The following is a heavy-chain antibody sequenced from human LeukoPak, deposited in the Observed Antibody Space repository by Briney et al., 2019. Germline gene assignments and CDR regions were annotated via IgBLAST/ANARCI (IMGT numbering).Heavy chain of an antibody. Sequence: PSETLSLTCAVSGASFSNDYWSWVRQAPGKGLEWIGYIYHNGRTNFNPSLKSRITMSIDTSQNQFSLKLTSVTAADTAVYYCARASEGIGYFDTWGRGSLVTVSS. CDR2: IYHNGRT. CDR3: ARASEGIGYFDT. D-gene: IGHD3-16*01. CDR1: GASFSNDY. V-gene: IGHV4-59*01. J-gene: IGHJ4*02.